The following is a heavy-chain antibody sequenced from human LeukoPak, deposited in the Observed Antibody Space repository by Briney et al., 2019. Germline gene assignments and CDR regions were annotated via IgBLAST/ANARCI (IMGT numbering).Heavy chain of an antibody. CDR1: GGSISSSSYY. Sequence: SETLSLTCTVSGGSISSSSYYWGWIRQPPGKGLEWIGSIYYSGSTYYHPSHERRLTISVHTSKNQLSLKLSSVTAADTAVYYCARGLRFLEEIDYWGQGTLVTVSS. CDR3: ARGLRFLEEIDY. J-gene: IGHJ4*02. CDR2: IYYSGST. D-gene: IGHD3-3*01. V-gene: IGHV4-39*01.